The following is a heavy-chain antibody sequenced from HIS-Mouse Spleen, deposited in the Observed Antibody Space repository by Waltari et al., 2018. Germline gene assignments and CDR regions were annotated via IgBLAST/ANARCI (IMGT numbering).Heavy chain of an antibody. CDR2: INPNSGGT. V-gene: IGHV1-2*02. D-gene: IGHD6-6*01. Sequence: QVQLVQSGAEVKTPRAAVKVSCKPSGYTCTGSYMHWVRQAPGQGLEWMGWINPNSGGTNYAQKFQGRVTMTRDTSISTAYMERSRLRSDDTAVYYCARVYSSSWRGFDYWGQGTLVTVSS. CDR3: ARVYSSSWRGFDY. J-gene: IGHJ4*02. CDR1: GYTCTGSY.